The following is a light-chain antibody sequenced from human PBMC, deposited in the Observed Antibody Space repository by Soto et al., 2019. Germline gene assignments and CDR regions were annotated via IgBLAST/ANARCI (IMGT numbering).Light chain of an antibody. CDR1: QGMSTY. J-gene: IGKJ4*01. CDR3: HPLNRYPT. V-gene: IGKV1-9*01. Sequence: IQVTQSPSSLSASVGDRITITCRASQGMSTYLAWYQQKPGKAPKLLIYAAYTLQSGVPSRFSGGGSGTDFTLTISSLQPEDFATYYCHPLNRYPTFGGGTKVEIK. CDR2: AAY.